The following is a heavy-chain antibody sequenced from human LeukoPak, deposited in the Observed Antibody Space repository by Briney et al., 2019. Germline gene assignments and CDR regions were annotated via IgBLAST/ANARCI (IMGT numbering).Heavy chain of an antibody. D-gene: IGHD3-10*01. V-gene: IGHV3-23*01. J-gene: IGHJ4*02. CDR2: ISGSGRNT. Sequence: GGSLRLSCAASGFTFSSYAMSWVRQAPGKGLEWVSTISGSGRNTYYADSVKGRFTISRDNSKNTLYLQTNSLKAEDTAVYYCAKEGEGHITMVALLTRDLDYWGQGTLVTVSS. CDR3: AKEGEGHITMVALLTRDLDY. CDR1: GFTFSSYA.